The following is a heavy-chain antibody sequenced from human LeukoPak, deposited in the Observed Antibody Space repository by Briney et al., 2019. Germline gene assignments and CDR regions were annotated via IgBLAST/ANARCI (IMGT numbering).Heavy chain of an antibody. CDR2: MNPNSGNT. Sequence: ASVKVSCKASGYTFTSYDINWVRQATGQGPEWMGWMNPNSGNTGYAQKFQGRVTMTRNTSISTAYMELSSLRSEDTAVYYCARVGTMVRGVMKLYWFDPWGQGTLVTVSS. J-gene: IGHJ5*02. D-gene: IGHD3-10*01. CDR1: GYTFTSYD. CDR3: ARVGTMVRGVMKLYWFDP. V-gene: IGHV1-8*01.